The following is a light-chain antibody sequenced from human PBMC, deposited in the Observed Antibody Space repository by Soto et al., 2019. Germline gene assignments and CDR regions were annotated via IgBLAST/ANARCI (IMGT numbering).Light chain of an antibody. CDR1: SGHSRYA. CDR3: QTWGTGLRV. J-gene: IGLJ3*02. V-gene: IGLV4-69*01. CDR2: VNSDGSH. Sequence: QPVLTQSPSASASLGASVKLTCTLSSGHSRYAIAWHQQQPEKGPRYLMKVNSDGSHNKGDGIPDRFSGSSSGAERYLTISSRQSEDEADSSCQTWGTGLRVFGGGTTLTVL.